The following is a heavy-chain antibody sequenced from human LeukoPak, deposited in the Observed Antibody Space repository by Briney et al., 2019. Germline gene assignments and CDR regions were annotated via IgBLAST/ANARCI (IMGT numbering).Heavy chain of an antibody. V-gene: IGHV5-51*01. CDR2: IYPGDSDT. CDR3: ARRQGDIVVVPAASGAFDI. D-gene: IGHD2-2*01. J-gene: IGHJ3*02. Sequence: GESLKISCKGSGYRFTSYWIGWVRQMPGKGLEWMGIIYPGDSDTRYSPSFQGQVTISADKSISTAYLQWSSLKASDTAMYYCARRQGDIVVVPAASGAFDIWGQGTMVSVSS. CDR1: GYRFTSYW.